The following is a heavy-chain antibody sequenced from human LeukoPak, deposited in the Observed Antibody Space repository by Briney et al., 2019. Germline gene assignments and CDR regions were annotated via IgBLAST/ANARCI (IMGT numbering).Heavy chain of an antibody. Sequence: GGSLGLSCAASGFTFSSYTMNWVRQAPGKGLEWVSSITSSSSYIYYADSVKGRFTISRDNARKSLYLQMNSLRAEDTAIYYCARDGDILTGHYRFYFDYWGQGTLVTVSS. CDR1: GFTFSSYT. CDR2: ITSSSSYI. J-gene: IGHJ4*02. D-gene: IGHD3-9*01. CDR3: ARDGDILTGHYRFYFDY. V-gene: IGHV3-21*01.